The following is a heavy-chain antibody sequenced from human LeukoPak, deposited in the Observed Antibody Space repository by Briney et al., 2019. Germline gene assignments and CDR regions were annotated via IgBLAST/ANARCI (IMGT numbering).Heavy chain of an antibody. CDR2: ISSSSSTI. CDR1: GFTFSSYS. J-gene: IGHJ3*02. CDR3: ARFTFYGSGSYYFPPRGAFDI. V-gene: IGHV3-48*01. Sequence: GGSLRLSCAASGFTFSSYSMNWVRQAPGKGLEWVSYISSSSSTIYYADSVKGRFTISRDNAKNSLYLQMNSLRAEDTAVYYCARFTFYGSGSYYFPPRGAFDIWGQGTMVTVSS. D-gene: IGHD3-10*01.